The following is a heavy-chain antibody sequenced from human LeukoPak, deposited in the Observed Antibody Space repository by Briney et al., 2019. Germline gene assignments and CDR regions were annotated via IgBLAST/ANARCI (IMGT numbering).Heavy chain of an antibody. J-gene: IGHJ4*02. CDR3: ATSIVVVPAALDY. Sequence: GGSLRLSCAASGFTFSSYAMSWVRQAPGKGLEWVSAISGSGGSTYYADSVKGRFTISRDNSKNTLYLQMNSLRAEDTAVYYCATSIVVVPAALDYWAREPWSPSPQ. D-gene: IGHD2-2*01. CDR2: ISGSGGST. CDR1: GFTFSSYA. V-gene: IGHV3-23*01.